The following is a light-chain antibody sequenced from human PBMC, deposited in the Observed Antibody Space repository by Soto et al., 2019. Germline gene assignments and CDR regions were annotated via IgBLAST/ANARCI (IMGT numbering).Light chain of an antibody. J-gene: IGKJ3*01. CDR1: QDIRNF. CDR3: QKYSSVPV. CDR2: AAY. V-gene: IGKV1-27*01. Sequence: DIQMTQSPTSLSASVGDRVTITCRASQDIRNFVAWYQQKPGKAPKLLIYAAYTLQSGVPSRFSGSGSGTGFTLTINSLQPEDVATYSCQKYSSVPVFGPGTKVEIK.